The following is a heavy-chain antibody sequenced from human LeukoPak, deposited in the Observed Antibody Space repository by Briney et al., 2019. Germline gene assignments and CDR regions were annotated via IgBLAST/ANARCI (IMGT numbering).Heavy chain of an antibody. CDR2: INHSGYT. CDR1: GVPFSNYY. V-gene: IGHV4-34*01. D-gene: IGHD6-19*01. Sequence: SETLSLTCAVSGVPFSNYYWSWVRQSPSQGLEWIGEINHSGYTNYNPSLKSRVTMSIDTSKNQFSLKLTSVTAADAGVYYCTRAVAGHPDRGQGTLVTVSS. J-gene: IGHJ4*02. CDR3: TRAVAGHPD.